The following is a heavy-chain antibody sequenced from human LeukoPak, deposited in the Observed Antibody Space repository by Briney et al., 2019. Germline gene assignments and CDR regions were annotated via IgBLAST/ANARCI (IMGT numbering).Heavy chain of an antibody. CDR3: ATTAMVRFDAFDI. CDR2: FDPEDGET. Sequence: ASVKVSCKVSGYTLTELSMHWVRQAPGKGLEWMGGFDPEDGETIYAQKFQGRVTMTEDTSTDTAYMELSSLRPEDTAVYYCATTAMVRFDAFDIWGQGTMVTVSS. D-gene: IGHD5-18*01. J-gene: IGHJ3*02. V-gene: IGHV1-24*01. CDR1: GYTLTELS.